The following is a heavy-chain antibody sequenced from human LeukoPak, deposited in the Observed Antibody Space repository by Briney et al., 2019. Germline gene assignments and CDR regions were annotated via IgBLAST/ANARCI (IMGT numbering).Heavy chain of an antibody. CDR1: GGSMMSYY. CDR3: ARVGDYYNSGSFSHDT. J-gene: IGHJ5*02. Sequence: GSLSLTCTVSGGSMMSYYWSWIRQPLGKGLEWIGYIYYSGSTFYNPSLKSRVTMSLDTAKNQFSLQLSSVTAADTAVYYCARVGDYYNSGSFSHDTWGQGTLVTVSS. V-gene: IGHV4-59*01. CDR2: IYYSGST. D-gene: IGHD3-10*01.